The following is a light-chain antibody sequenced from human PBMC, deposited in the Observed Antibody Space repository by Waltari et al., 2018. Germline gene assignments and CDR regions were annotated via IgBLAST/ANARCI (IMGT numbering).Light chain of an antibody. CDR2: KAS. CDR1: QSVSHW. Sequence: SPSTLSASVGDRVTITCRASQSVSHWLSWYQEQPGKAPKLLIYKASGLENGVPSRFSGSGSETEFSLTISGLQPDDFATYYCQHYSSYPYTFGQGTRLEIK. V-gene: IGKV1-5*03. J-gene: IGKJ2*01. CDR3: QHYSSYPYT.